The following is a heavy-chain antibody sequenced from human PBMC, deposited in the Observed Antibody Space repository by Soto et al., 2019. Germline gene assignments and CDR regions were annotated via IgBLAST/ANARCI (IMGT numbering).Heavy chain of an antibody. CDR2: VYNSGST. J-gene: IGHJ4*02. Sequence: SETLSLTCTVSGGSISSNYWTWIRQPPGKGLEWIGYVYNSGSTKYNPSLKSRVTISEDTSKSQFSLKVNSMTAADTAVYYCARYSSGAVARYTLDNWGQGILVTVSS. D-gene: IGHD3-22*01. V-gene: IGHV4-59*01. CDR1: GGSISSNY. CDR3: ARYSSGAVARYTLDN.